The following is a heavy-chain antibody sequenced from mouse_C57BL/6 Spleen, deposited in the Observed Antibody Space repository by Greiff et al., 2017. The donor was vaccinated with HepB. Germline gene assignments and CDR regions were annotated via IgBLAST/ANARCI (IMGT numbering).Heavy chain of an antibody. V-gene: IGHV5-15*01. CDR3: ASWDEGFAY. J-gene: IGHJ3*01. Sequence: EVKLVESGGGLVQPGGSLKLSCAASGFTFSDYGMAWVRQAPRKGPEWVAFISNLAYSIYYADTVTGRFTISRENAKNTLYLEMSSLRSEDTAMYYCASWDEGFAYWGQGTLVTVSA. CDR1: GFTFSDYG. D-gene: IGHD4-1*01. CDR2: ISNLAYSI.